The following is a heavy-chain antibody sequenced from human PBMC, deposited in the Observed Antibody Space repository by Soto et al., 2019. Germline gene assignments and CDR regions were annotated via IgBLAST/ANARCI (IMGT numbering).Heavy chain of an antibody. Sequence: PSQTLSLTCAISGDSVSSNSAAWNWIRHSPSRGLEWLGRTYYRSKWYADYAVAVKSRITINPDTSKNQFSLQLNSVTPEDTAVYYCAGAVPAAIGGGYYFDYWGQGTLVTVSS. V-gene: IGHV6-1*01. CDR3: AGAVPAAIGGGYYFDY. CDR1: GDSVSSNSAA. CDR2: TYYRSKWYA. D-gene: IGHD2-2*02. J-gene: IGHJ4*02.